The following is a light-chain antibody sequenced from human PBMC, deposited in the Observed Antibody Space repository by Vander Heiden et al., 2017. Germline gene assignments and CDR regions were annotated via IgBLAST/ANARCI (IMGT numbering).Light chain of an antibody. J-gene: IGKJ4*02. CDR1: QSVSST. V-gene: IGKV3-15*01. CDR3: QQDNNWPQT. CDR2: GAS. Sequence: EIVMTPSPATLSVSPGASTTPSCRASQSVSSTLPWYQQKPGQVPGLLIYGASTRATGIPARFSGSGSGTEFTLTISSLQSEDFAVYYCQQDNNWPQTFGEGTKVEIK.